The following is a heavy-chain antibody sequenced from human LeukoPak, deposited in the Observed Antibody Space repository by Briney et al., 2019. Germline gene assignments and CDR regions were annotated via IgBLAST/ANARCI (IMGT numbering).Heavy chain of an antibody. J-gene: IGHJ4*02. Sequence: GGSLRLSCSASGFTLSSDGVRWVPQAPGKGLEWVSSLSGSGGSPHYADSVKGRFTISRDNAKNSLYLQMNSLRAEDTAVYYCARHSAGYTTFFDYWGQGTLVTVSS. V-gene: IGHV3-23*01. CDR2: LSGSGGSP. D-gene: IGHD5-24*01. CDR1: GFTLSSDG. CDR3: ARHSAGYTTFFDY.